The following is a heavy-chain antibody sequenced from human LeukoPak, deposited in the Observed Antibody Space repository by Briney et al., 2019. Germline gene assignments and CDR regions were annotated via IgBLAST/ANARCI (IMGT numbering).Heavy chain of an antibody. CDR3: ARSAVSGSDSYCHS. CDR1: GFAFNIYQ. Sequence: GGSLRLSCEASGFAFNIYQMNWVRQAPGKGLEWVSSIDRIPSILYYADSVRGRFTISRDNAAMYLQMNSLRPDDTAVYYCARSAVSGSDSYCHSWGQGTLVTVSS. J-gene: IGHJ4*02. D-gene: IGHD5-12*01. V-gene: IGHV3-48*03. CDR2: IDRIPSIL.